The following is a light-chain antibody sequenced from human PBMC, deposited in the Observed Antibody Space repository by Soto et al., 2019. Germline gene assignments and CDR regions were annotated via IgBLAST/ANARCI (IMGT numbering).Light chain of an antibody. Sequence: EIVMTQSPATLSVSPGERATLSCRASQSVSSNLAWYQQKPGQAHRLLIYGASTRATGIPARVSGSGSGTEFTLTISSLQSEDFAVYYCQQYNNWPRTFGQGTQVEIK. J-gene: IGKJ1*01. CDR2: GAS. CDR1: QSVSSN. CDR3: QQYNNWPRT. V-gene: IGKV3-15*01.